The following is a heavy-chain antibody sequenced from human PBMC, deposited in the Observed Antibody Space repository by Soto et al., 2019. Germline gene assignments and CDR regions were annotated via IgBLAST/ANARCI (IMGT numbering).Heavy chain of an antibody. CDR1: GFTFSAYG. CDR2: VSYDGTNK. V-gene: IGHV3-30*18. Sequence: GVSLRLSCAASGFTFSAYGMHWVRQAPGKGLEWVAVVSYDGTNKDYADSVKGRFTISRDNSKNTLYLQMNSLRAEDTALYYCAKDLQATLDFYYGMDVWGQGTTVTVSS. D-gene: IGHD6-13*01. J-gene: IGHJ6*02. CDR3: AKDLQATLDFYYGMDV.